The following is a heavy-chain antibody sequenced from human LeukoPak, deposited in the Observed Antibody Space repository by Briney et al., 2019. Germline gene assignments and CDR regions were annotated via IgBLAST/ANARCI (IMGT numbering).Heavy chain of an antibody. CDR1: GDSISSYY. CDR3: ARIDYDSGSYYEMEGWFDP. D-gene: IGHD3-10*01. Sequence: SETLSLTCPVSGDSISSYYWSWIRQPPGKGLEWIGYVYNSGSTNYNPSLKSRVTISADPSKNQLSLKLNSVTAADTAVYYCARIDYDSGSYYEMEGWFDPWGQGTLVTVS. J-gene: IGHJ5*02. CDR2: VYNSGST. V-gene: IGHV4-59*01.